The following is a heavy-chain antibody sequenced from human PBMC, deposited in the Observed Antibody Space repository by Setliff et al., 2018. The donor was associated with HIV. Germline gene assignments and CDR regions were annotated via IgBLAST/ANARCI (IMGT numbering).Heavy chain of an antibody. CDR2: MSTDNGNT. D-gene: IGHD1-20*01. CDR1: GYSFSSYG. V-gene: IGHV1-18*01. J-gene: IGHJ3*02. Sequence: GASVKVSCKASGYSFSSYGIGWVRLAPGQGLEWMGWMSTDNGNTNYAQKVQRRVTMTTDTGTRTAYMELRSLRSDDTAMYYCARMRGGHNIREGAFDIWGQGTMVTVSS. CDR3: ARMRGGHNIREGAFDI.